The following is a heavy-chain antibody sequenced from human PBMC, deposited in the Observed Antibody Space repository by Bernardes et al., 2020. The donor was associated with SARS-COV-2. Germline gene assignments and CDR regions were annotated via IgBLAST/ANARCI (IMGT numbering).Heavy chain of an antibody. J-gene: IGHJ4*02. D-gene: IGHD4-17*01. Sequence: ASVKVSCKASGYTFSTYGISWVRQAPGQGLEWMGWISVKNGNTNYAQKFQGRVTMTRDASTSTAYMELRSLRSDDTALYYCARGVDYGDYVLAYWGQGTLVTGSA. V-gene: IGHV1-18*01. CDR1: GYTFSTYG. CDR2: ISVKNGNT. CDR3: ARGVDYGDYVLAY.